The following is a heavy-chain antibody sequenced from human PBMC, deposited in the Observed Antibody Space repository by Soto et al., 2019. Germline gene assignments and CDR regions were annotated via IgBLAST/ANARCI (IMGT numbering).Heavy chain of an antibody. CDR3: AKQTRYYYYYGMDV. D-gene: IGHD4-17*01. J-gene: IGHJ6*02. V-gene: IGHV3-23*01. CDR1: GFTFSSYA. Sequence: GGSLRLSCAASGFTFSSYAMSWVRQAPGKGLEWVSAISGSGGSTYYADSVEGRFTISRDNSKNTLYLQMNSLRAEDTAVYYCAKQTRYYYYYGMDVWGQGTTVTVS. CDR2: ISGSGGST.